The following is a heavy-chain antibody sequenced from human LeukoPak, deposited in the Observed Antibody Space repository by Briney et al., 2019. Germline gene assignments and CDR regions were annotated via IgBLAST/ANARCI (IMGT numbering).Heavy chain of an antibody. D-gene: IGHD7-27*01. Sequence: SQTPSLTSAIAGESVSSNSGACNGIRPSPSRRLELPGRTYYRSKWYNDYEVSVKSRITINPDTSKNQFSLQLNSVTPEDTAVYYCARQHTGWGPFDYWGQETLVTVSS. CDR3: ARQHTGWGPFDY. V-gene: IGHV6-1*01. CDR1: GESVSSNSGA. J-gene: IGHJ4*02. CDR2: TYYRSKWYN.